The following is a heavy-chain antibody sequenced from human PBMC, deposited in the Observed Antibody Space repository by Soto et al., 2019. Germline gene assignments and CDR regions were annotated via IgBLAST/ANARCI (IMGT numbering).Heavy chain of an antibody. CDR1: GGSFSSRNW. J-gene: IGHJ4*02. Sequence: QVQLVESGPGLVKPSGTLSLTCAVSGGSFSSRNWWSWVRQPPGKGLEWIGEIYQSGSTNYNPSLKSRVTISVDKSKNQASLTVFSVTAADTAVYYCARTRGTHVLDYWGQGALVAVSS. D-gene: IGHD1-26*01. CDR3: ARTRGTHVLDY. CDR2: IYQSGST. V-gene: IGHV4-4*02.